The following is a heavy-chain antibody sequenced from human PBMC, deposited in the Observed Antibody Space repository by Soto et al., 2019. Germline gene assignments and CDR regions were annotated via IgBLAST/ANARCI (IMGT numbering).Heavy chain of an antibody. J-gene: IGHJ6*02. D-gene: IGHD3-10*01. V-gene: IGHV3-11*05. Sequence: QVQLAESGGGLVKPGGSLRLSCAASGFSFSDSYMSWIRQAPGKGLEWVSYISTTSRHINYADSVKGRFTISRDNATNSLYLQMNGLRFENTAVYYCAREILRGVDNYCSDVWGQGTTVTVS. CDR3: AREILRGVDNYCSDV. CDR1: GFSFSDSY. CDR2: ISTTSRHI.